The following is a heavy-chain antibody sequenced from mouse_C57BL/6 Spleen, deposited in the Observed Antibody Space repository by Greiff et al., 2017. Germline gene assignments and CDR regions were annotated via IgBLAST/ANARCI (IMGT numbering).Heavy chain of an antibody. CDR1: GYTFTDYE. V-gene: IGHV1-15*01. D-gene: IGHD1-1*01. J-gene: IGHJ2*01. CDR2: IDPETGGT. CDR3: TSYGSSYNFDY. Sequence: LQESGAELVRPGASVTLSCKASGYTFTDYEMHWVKQTPVHGLEWIGAIDPETGGTAYNQKFKGKAILTADKSSSTAYMELRSLTSEDSAVYYCTSYGSSYNFDYWGQGTTLTVSS.